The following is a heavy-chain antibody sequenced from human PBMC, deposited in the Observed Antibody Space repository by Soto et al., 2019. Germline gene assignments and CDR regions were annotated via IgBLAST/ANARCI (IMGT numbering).Heavy chain of an antibody. V-gene: IGHV3-9*01. Sequence: EVQLVESGGGLVQPGRSLRLSCAASGFTFDDYAMHWVRQAPGKGLEWVSGISWNSGSIGYADSVKGRFIISRDNAKNSLYLQMNSLRAEDTALYYCAKDLSRYYDSSGWPFDYWGQGTLVTVSS. D-gene: IGHD3-22*01. CDR3: AKDLSRYYDSSGWPFDY. J-gene: IGHJ4*02. CDR2: ISWNSGSI. CDR1: GFTFDDYA.